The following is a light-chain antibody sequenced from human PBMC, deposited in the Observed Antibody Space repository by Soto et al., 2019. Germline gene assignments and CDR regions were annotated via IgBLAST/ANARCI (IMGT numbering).Light chain of an antibody. CDR3: QHFNNYPIT. CDR1: QDINNF. V-gene: IGKV1-16*01. Sequence: DIQMTQSPSSLSASVGDRVTISCRASQDINNFLTWFQQKPGKAPRALIFAPSGLQNGVPSRFSGSGFGTDFTLTIYNVQPEDSATYYCQHFNNYPITFGQGTRLEIK. CDR2: APS. J-gene: IGKJ5*01.